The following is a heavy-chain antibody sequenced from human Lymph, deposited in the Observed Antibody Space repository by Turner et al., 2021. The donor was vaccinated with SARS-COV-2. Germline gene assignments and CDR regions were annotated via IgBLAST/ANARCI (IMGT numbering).Heavy chain of an antibody. Sequence: QVQLQESGPGLVKPSETLSLTCRVSGGSISSYYWSWIRQPPGKGLEWIGYIHYSGSTNYNPSLKSRVTISVDTSKNQFSLKLNSVTAADTAVYYCARHGFSGWYGGGMDVWGQGTTVTVSS. CDR1: GGSISSYY. CDR2: IHYSGST. D-gene: IGHD6-19*01. CDR3: ARHGFSGWYGGGMDV. V-gene: IGHV4-59*08. J-gene: IGHJ6*02.